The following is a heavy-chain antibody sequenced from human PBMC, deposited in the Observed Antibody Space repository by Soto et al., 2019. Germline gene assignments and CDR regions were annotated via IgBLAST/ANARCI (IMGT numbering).Heavy chain of an antibody. CDR2: IYYSGST. D-gene: IGHD6-19*01. CDR3: AARIYSSGWYAYDY. Sequence: SETLSLTCTVSGGSISSYYWSWIRQPPGKGLEWIGYIYYSGSTNYNPSLKSRVTISVDTSKNQFSLKLSSVTAADTAVYYCAARIYSSGWYAYDYWGQGTLVTVSS. CDR1: GGSISSYY. J-gene: IGHJ4*02. V-gene: IGHV4-59*01.